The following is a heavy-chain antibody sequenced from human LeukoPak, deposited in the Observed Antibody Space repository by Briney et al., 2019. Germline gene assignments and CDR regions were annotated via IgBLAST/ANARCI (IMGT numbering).Heavy chain of an antibody. CDR1: GVTFINAW. Sequence: GGSLRLSCAASGVTFINAWMNWVRQAPGKGLEWVGRIKSKTHGGTTDYAAPVKGRFTISRDDSKNTLYLQMNSLNTEDTAVYYCTTDLFFRGATDPVYDAFDIWGQGTMVTVSS. D-gene: IGHD1-26*01. CDR2: IKSKTHGGTT. V-gene: IGHV3-15*01. J-gene: IGHJ3*02. CDR3: TTDLFFRGATDPVYDAFDI.